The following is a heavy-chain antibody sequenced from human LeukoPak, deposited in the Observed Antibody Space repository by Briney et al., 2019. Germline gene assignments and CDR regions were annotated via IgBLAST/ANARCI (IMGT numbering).Heavy chain of an antibody. CDR1: GGSINSYY. D-gene: IGHD3-22*01. J-gene: IGHJ5*02. Sequence: SETLSLTCTVSGGSINSYYWSWLREPPGKGLEWIGYIYYSGSTNYNPSLKSRVTISVDASKNQFSLRLSSVTAADTAVYYCARGFSGDSSGYYSISNWFDPWGQGTLVTVSS. V-gene: IGHV4-59*01. CDR2: IYYSGST. CDR3: ARGFSGDSSGYYSISNWFDP.